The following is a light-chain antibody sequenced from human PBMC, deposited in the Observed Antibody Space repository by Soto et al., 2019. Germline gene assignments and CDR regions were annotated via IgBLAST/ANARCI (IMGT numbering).Light chain of an antibody. CDR1: QSLLDSNGNNH. Sequence: DIVMSQSPLSLPVTPGEPASISCRSSQSLLDSNGNNHLDWYLQKPGQSPQVLIYLGSNRASGVPDRFSGSGSGTDFTLKISRVEAEDVGVYYCMQTLQTPPTFGQGTKLEI. CDR2: LGS. J-gene: IGKJ2*01. V-gene: IGKV2-28*01. CDR3: MQTLQTPPT.